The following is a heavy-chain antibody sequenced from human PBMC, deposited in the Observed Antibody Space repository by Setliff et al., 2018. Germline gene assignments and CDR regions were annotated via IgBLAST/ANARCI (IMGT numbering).Heavy chain of an antibody. CDR2: IYYSGST. V-gene: IGHV4-61*08. Sequence: SETLSLTCTVSGGSISSGGYYWSWIRQHPGKGLEWIGDIYYSGSTNYNPSLESRVTISVDTSKNQFSLRLNSATAADTAVYYCARLRGAFDYWGQGTLVTVSS. CDR3: ARLRGAFDY. D-gene: IGHD3-16*01. CDR1: GGSISSGGYY. J-gene: IGHJ4*02.